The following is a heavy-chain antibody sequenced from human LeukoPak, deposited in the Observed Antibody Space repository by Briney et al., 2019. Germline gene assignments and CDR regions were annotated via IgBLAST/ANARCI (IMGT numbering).Heavy chain of an antibody. Sequence: PSETLSPTCTVSGGSISSYYWSWIRQPPGKGLEWVAYIYSSGSTNYNPSLKSRLTISIDTSKKQFSLKMSSVTAADTALYYCARLPAARLISGAFDIWGQGTMVTVSS. CDR2: IYSSGST. V-gene: IGHV4-59*01. D-gene: IGHD1-20*01. CDR1: GGSISSYY. J-gene: IGHJ3*02. CDR3: ARLPAARLISGAFDI.